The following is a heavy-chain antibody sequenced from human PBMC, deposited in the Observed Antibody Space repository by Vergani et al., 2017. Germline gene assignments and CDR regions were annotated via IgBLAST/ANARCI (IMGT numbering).Heavy chain of an antibody. J-gene: IGHJ3*02. V-gene: IGHV3-49*04. D-gene: IGHD3-10*01. Sequence: VQLEESGGGVVQPGRSLRLSCAGSGFTLSSHAMHWVRQAPGQGLEWVGGIRSKAYGQATIYAASVKGRFTISRDDSKSIAYLQMNNLQTEDTAMYYCVRDQVTMLRGSDALDIWGQGTMVTVSS. CDR2: IRSKAYGQAT. CDR1: GFTLSSHA. CDR3: VRDQVTMLRGSDALDI.